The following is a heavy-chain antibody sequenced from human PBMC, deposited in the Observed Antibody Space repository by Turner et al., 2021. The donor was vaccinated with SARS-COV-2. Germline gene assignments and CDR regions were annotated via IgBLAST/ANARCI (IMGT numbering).Heavy chain of an antibody. V-gene: IGHV3-7*01. CDR3: ARDQGVTTEPFDY. CDR1: GFTFSSYW. D-gene: IGHD4-4*01. J-gene: IGHJ4*02. Sequence: EVQLVESGGGLVQPGGSLILSCAASGFTFSSYWMSWVRQARGKGMEWVDNIKQDGSEEYYEDSVKGRFDISRNNAKNTLCLQMNSLRAEDTAVNYCARDQGVTTEPFDYWGQGTLVTVSS. CDR2: IKQDGSEE.